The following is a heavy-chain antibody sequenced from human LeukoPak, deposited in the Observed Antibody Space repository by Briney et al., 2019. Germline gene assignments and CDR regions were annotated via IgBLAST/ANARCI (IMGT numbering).Heavy chain of an antibody. CDR1: GFTFGDYA. CDR3: TRWVSWNYDWFDP. V-gene: IGHV3-49*03. CDR2: IRSKAYGGTT. J-gene: IGHJ5*02. D-gene: IGHD1-7*01. Sequence: GGSLRLSCTASGFTFGDYAMSWFRQAPGKGLEWVGFIRSKAYGGTTEYAASVKGRFTISREDSKSIAYLQMNSMKTEDTAVYYCTRWVSWNYDWFDPWGQGTLVTVSS.